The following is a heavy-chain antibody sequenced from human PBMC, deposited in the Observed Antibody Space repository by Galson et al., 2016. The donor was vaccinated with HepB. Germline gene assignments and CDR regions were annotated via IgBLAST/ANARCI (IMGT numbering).Heavy chain of an antibody. CDR3: AKDKSPYASTWIDY. V-gene: IGHV3-9*01. J-gene: IGHJ4*02. Sequence: LRLSCAASGFTFDDHAMRWVRQAPGKGLEWVSGISWNSLIIVYADSVKGRFTVSRDNAENSLYLQVNSLRPEDSAFYYCAKDKSPYASTWIDYWGQGTLVTVSP. CDR2: ISWNSLII. CDR1: GFTFDDHA. D-gene: IGHD2-2*01.